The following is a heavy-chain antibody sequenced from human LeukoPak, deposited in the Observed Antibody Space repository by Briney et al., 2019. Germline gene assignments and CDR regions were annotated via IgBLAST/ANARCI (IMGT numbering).Heavy chain of an antibody. J-gene: IGHJ5*02. V-gene: IGHV3-30*18. CDR3: AKRYSSSLHWFAP. Sequence: GGSLRLSCAASGFTFSSYGMHWVRQAPGKGLEWVAVISYDGSNKYYADSVKGRFTISRDNSKNTLYLQMNSLRAEDTAVYYCAKRYSSSLHWFAPWGQGTLVTVSS. D-gene: IGHD6-13*01. CDR2: ISYDGSNK. CDR1: GFTFSSYG.